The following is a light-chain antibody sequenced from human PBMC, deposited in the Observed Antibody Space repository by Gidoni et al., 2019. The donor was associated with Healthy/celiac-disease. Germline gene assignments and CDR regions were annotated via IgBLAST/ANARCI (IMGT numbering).Light chain of an antibody. CDR3: QQYNSYPWT. V-gene: IGKV1-5*01. Sequence: DIQMTQSPSNLSASVGDRVTITCRASQSISSWLAWYQQKPGKAPKLLIYDASSLESGVPSRFSGSGSGTEFTLTISSLQPDDFATYYCQQYNSYPWTFGQXTKVEIK. CDR1: QSISSW. CDR2: DAS. J-gene: IGKJ1*01.